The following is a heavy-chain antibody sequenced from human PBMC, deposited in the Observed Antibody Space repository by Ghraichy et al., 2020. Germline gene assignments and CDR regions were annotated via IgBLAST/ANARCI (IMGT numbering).Heavy chain of an antibody. CDR3: ARSDSSGYYY. Sequence: LSLTCAASGFTFSDYYMNWIRQAPGKGLEWVSYISSRNTYTHYADSVKGRFTISRDNAKNSLYLQMNSLRAEDTAVYYCARSDSSGYYYWGQGTMVTVSS. V-gene: IGHV3-11*06. CDR2: ISSRNTYT. D-gene: IGHD3-22*01. CDR1: GFTFSDYY. J-gene: IGHJ3*01.